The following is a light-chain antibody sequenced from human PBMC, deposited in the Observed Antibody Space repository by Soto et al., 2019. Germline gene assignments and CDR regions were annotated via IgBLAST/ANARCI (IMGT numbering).Light chain of an antibody. V-gene: IGKV3-20*01. CDR2: GAS. CDR1: QSVSSTY. J-gene: IGKJ2*01. CDR3: QQYGRSPPFT. Sequence: DIVLTQSPGTLSLSPGERATLSCRASQSVSSTYIAWYQQNPGQAPRLLIYGASSRATGIPDRFSGSGSGTDFTLTISRLEPEDFAVYFCQQYGRSPPFTFGRGSK.